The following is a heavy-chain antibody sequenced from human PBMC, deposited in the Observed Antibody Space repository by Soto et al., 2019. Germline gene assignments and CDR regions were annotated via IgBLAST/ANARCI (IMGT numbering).Heavy chain of an antibody. J-gene: IGHJ4*02. CDR2: IYHSGST. Sequence: ASETLSLTCAVSGGSISSGGYSWSWIRQPPGKGLEWIGYIYHSGSTYYNPSLKSRVTISVDRSKNQFSLKLSSVTAADTAVYSCGRVQERWGQGTLVTVSS. CDR1: GGSISSGGYS. V-gene: IGHV4-30-2*01. CDR3: GRVQER. D-gene: IGHD1-1*01.